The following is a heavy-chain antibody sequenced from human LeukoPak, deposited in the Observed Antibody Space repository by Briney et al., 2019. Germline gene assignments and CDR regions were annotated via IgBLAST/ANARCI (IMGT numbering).Heavy chain of an antibody. V-gene: IGHV4-34*01. CDR1: GGSFSSYF. Sequence: PSETLSLTCAVYGGSFSSYFRSWIRQPPGKGLEWIGEINHSGSTNYNPSLKSRVSISVDTSKNQFSLKLSSVTAADTAVYYCARGSIAAAGNNWFDPWGQGTLVTVSS. CDR3: ARGSIAAAGNNWFDP. J-gene: IGHJ5*02. D-gene: IGHD6-13*01. CDR2: INHSGST.